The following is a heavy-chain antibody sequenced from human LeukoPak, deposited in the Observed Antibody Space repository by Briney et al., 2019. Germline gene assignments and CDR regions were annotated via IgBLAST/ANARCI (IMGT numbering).Heavy chain of an antibody. V-gene: IGHV1-69*01. CDR3: ARCIPGAYYYYYYMDV. CDR1: GGTFSSYP. Sequence: ASVKVSCKASGGTFSSYPISWVRQAPSQGLEWMGRIIPIFGTANYAHKFQGRVKITAAESTSTAYMELSSLRSEDTAVYYCARCIPGAYYYYYYMDVWGKGTTVTISS. J-gene: IGHJ6*03. D-gene: IGHD3-3*02. CDR2: IIPIFGTA.